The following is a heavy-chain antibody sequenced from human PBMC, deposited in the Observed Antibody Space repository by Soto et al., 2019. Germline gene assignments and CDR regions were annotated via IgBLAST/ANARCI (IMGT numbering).Heavy chain of an antibody. Sequence: ASVKVSCKASGGTFSSYAISWVRQAPGQGLEWMGGIIPIFGTANYAQKFQGRVTITADESTSTAYMELSSLRSEDTAVYYCASEPSQGSSSCTLDCCGQGTLVTLSS. V-gene: IGHV1-69*13. J-gene: IGHJ4*02. CDR2: IIPIFGTA. D-gene: IGHD6-13*01. CDR1: GGTFSSYA. CDR3: ASEPSQGSSSCTLDC.